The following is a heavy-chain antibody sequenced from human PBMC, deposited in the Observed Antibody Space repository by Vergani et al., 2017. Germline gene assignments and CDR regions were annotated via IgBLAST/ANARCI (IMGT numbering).Heavy chain of an antibody. D-gene: IGHD1-26*01. V-gene: IGHV1-69*01. CDR1: GGTFSSYA. Sequence: QVQLVQSGAEVKKPGSSVKVSCKASGGTFSSYAISWVRQAPGQGLEWMGGIIPIFGTANYAQKFQGRVTITADESTSTGYMELSSLRSEDTAVYYCAADKVGATTSSSDAFDIWGQGTMVTVSS. CDR2: IIPIFGTA. CDR3: AADKVGATTSSSDAFDI. J-gene: IGHJ3*02.